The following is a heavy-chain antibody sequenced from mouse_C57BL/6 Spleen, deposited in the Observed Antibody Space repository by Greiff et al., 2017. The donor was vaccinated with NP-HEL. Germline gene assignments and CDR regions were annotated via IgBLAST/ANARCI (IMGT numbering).Heavy chain of an antibody. Sequence: DVKLVESGGGLVKPGGSLKLSCAASGFTFSDYGMHWVRQAPEKGLEWVAYISSGSSTIYYADTVKGRFTISRDNAKNTLFLQMTSLRSEDTAMYYCARPWGFFFDYWGQGTTLTVSS. J-gene: IGHJ2*01. CDR2: ISSGSSTI. CDR1: GFTFSDYG. V-gene: IGHV5-17*01. D-gene: IGHD4-1*01. CDR3: ARPWGFFFDY.